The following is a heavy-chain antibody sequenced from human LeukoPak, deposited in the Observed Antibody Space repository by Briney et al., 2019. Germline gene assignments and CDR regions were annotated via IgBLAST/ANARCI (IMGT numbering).Heavy chain of an antibody. D-gene: IGHD3-10*01. Sequence: GGSLRLSCAASGFTFSSYGMHWVRQAPGKGLEWVAFIRSDGSNKYYTDSVKGRFTISRDNSKNTLYLQMNSLRAEDTAVYYCAKLTYGSGTYGAFDYWGQGTLVTVST. V-gene: IGHV3-30*02. CDR2: IRSDGSNK. J-gene: IGHJ4*02. CDR3: AKLTYGSGTYGAFDY. CDR1: GFTFSSYG.